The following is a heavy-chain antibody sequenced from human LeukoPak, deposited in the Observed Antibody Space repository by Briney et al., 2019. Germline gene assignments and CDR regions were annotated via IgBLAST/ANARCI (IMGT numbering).Heavy chain of an antibody. CDR3: TREPVP. CDR2: IYYSGST. J-gene: IGHJ5*02. V-gene: IGHV4-38-2*02. Sequence: PSETLSLTCTVSGYSIRSGFYWGWIRQPPGKGLEWIGSIYYSGSTYYNPSLKSRVTISVDTSKNQFSLKLSSVTAADTAVYYCTREPVPWGQGILVTVSS. CDR1: GYSIRSGFY.